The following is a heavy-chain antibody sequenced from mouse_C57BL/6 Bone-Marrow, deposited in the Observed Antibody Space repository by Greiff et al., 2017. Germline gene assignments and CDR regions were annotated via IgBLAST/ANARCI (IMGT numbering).Heavy chain of an antibody. CDR1: GYTFTSYW. Sequence: QVQLQQPGAELVKPGASVKLSCKASGYTFTSYWMNWVKQRPGQGLEWIGMIHPNSGSTNYNEKFKSKATLTVDKTSSTAYMKLSSLTSEDSAVYYCSRWEGSRATYAYWGQGTLVTVSA. CDR2: IHPNSGST. V-gene: IGHV1-64*01. D-gene: IGHD3-1*01. CDR3: SRWEGSRATYAY. J-gene: IGHJ3*01.